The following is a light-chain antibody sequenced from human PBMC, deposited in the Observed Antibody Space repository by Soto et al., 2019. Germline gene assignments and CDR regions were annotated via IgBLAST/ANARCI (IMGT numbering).Light chain of an antibody. CDR3: SSYTTSSTYV. V-gene: IGLV2-14*01. CDR2: DVY. Sequence: QSVLTQPASVSWSPGQSITISCTGTSSDVGGFNYVSWYQQHPGKAPKLLIFDVYSRPSGMSNRFSGCKSGNTASLTISGRQAEDEADYYCSSYTTSSTYVFGAGTKVTVL. CDR1: SSDVGGFNY. J-gene: IGLJ1*01.